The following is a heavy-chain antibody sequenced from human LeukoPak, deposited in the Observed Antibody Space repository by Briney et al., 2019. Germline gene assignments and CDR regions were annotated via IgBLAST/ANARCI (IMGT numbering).Heavy chain of an antibody. CDR1: GFTFSSYA. D-gene: IGHD3-22*01. V-gene: IGHV3-30-3*01. CDR3: ARGIYYYDSSGYDDAFDI. J-gene: IGHJ3*02. Sequence: PGGSLRLSCAASGFTFSSYAMHWVRQAPGKGLEWVAVISYDGSNKYYADSVKGRFTISRDNSKNTLYLQMNSLRAEDTAVYYCARGIYYYDSSGYDDAFDIWGQGTMVAVSS. CDR2: ISYDGSNK.